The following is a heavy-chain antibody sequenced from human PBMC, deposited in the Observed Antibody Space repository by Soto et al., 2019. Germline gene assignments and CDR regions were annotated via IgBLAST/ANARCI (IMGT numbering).Heavy chain of an antibody. D-gene: IGHD3-10*01. CDR2: INHSGST. J-gene: IGHJ6*02. CDR1: GGSFSGYY. V-gene: IGHV4-34*01. CDR3: ARGSYTMVRGVSRLYYYGMDV. Sequence: SETLSLTCAVYGGSFSGYYWSWIRQPPGKGLEWIGEINHSGSTNYNPSLKSRVTISVDTSKNQFSLKLSSVTAADTAVYYCARGSYTMVRGVSRLYYYGMDVWGQGTTVTV.